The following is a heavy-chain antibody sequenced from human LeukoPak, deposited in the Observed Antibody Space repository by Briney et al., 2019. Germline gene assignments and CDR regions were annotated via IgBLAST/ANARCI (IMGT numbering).Heavy chain of an antibody. CDR3: AKDKHRGYSYVDY. CDR2: ISWNSGSI. Sequence: PGRSLRLSCAASGFTFDDYAMHWVRQAPGKGLEWVSGISWNSGSIGYADSVKGRFTISRDNAKNSLYLQMNSLRAEDTALYYCAKDKHRGYSYVDYWGQGTLVTVSS. D-gene: IGHD5-18*01. J-gene: IGHJ4*02. CDR1: GFTFDDYA. V-gene: IGHV3-9*01.